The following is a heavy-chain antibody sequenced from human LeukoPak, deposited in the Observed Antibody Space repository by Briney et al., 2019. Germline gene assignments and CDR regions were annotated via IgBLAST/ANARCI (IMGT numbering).Heavy chain of an antibody. J-gene: IGHJ4*02. CDR1: GYTFTSHY. V-gene: IGHV1-2*02. CDR3: ARDRIYDY. Sequence: ASVKVSCKASGYTFTSHYMHWVRQAPGQGLEWMGWILPHSGDTNYAQKFQGRVTMTRDTSISTAYMELSRLRSDDTAVYYCARDRIYDYWGQGTLVTVSS. CDR2: ILPHSGDT.